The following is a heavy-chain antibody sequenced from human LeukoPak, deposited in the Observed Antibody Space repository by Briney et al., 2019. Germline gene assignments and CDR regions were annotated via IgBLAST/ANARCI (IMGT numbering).Heavy chain of an antibody. D-gene: IGHD3-22*01. CDR2: ISWDGGST. Sequence: GGSLRLSCAASGFTFDDYAMHWVRQAPGKGLEWVSLISWDGGSTYYADSVKGRFTISRDNSKNSLYLQMNSLRAEDTALYYCAKDSSYDSSGYKDYWGQGTLVTVSS. V-gene: IGHV3-43D*03. CDR1: GFTFDDYA. CDR3: AKDSSYDSSGYKDY. J-gene: IGHJ4*02.